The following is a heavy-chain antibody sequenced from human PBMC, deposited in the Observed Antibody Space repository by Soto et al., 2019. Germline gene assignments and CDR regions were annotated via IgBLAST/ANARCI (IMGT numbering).Heavy chain of an antibody. D-gene: IGHD3-22*01. V-gene: IGHV4-30-4*01. CDR2: MYYSGST. Sequence: SETLSLTCTVSGGSISSGDYYWSWIRQPPGKGLDWIGYMYYSGSTYYNPSLKSRVTISVDTSKNQFSLKLSSVTAADTAVYYCARTSNYDSSGYYLGYWGQGTLLTVSS. J-gene: IGHJ4*02. CDR1: GGSISSGDYY. CDR3: ARTSNYDSSGYYLGY.